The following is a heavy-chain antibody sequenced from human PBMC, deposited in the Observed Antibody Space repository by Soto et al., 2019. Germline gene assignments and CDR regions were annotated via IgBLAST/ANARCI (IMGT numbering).Heavy chain of an antibody. J-gene: IGHJ6*02. CDR2: ISYDGSNK. CDR1: GFTFSSYG. Sequence: GGSLRLSCAASGFTFSSYGMHWVRQAPGKGLEWVAVISYDGSNKYYADSVKGRFTISRDNSKNTLYLQMNSLRAEDTAVYYCAKEVRGSYGYYYYGMDVWGQGTTVTVSS. D-gene: IGHD3-16*01. CDR3: AKEVRGSYGYYYYGMDV. V-gene: IGHV3-30*18.